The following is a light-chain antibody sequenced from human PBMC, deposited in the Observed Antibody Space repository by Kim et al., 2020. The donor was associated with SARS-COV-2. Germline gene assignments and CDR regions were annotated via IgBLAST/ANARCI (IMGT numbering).Light chain of an antibody. CDR2: KAS. CDR3: QQHSSYSA. J-gene: IGKJ2*01. CDR1: QSIGNW. V-gene: IGKV1-5*03. Sequence: LHASVEDRVPITCRASQSIGNWLAWYQQKPGKAPKLLIYKASTLESGVPLRFSGSGSGTEFTLTISSLQPDDFASYYCQQHSSYSAFGQGTKLEI.